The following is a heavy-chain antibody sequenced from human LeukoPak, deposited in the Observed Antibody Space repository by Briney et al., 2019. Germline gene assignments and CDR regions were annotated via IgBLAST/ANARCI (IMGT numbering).Heavy chain of an antibody. Sequence: PSETLSLTCAVYGGSFSGYYWSWIRQPPGKGLEWIGEINHSGSTNSNPSLKSRVTISVDTSKNQFSLKLSSVTAADMAVYYCARGLSGYSSFNWFDPWGQGTLLTVSS. CDR1: GGSFSGYY. CDR3: ARGLSGYSSFNWFDP. V-gene: IGHV4-34*01. J-gene: IGHJ5*02. D-gene: IGHD6-19*01. CDR2: INHSGST.